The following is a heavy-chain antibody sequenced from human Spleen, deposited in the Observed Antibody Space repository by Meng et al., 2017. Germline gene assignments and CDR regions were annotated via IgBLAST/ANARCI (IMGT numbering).Heavy chain of an antibody. J-gene: IGHJ6*02. CDR2: IYHSGST. CDR1: GYSISSGYY. V-gene: IGHV4-38-2*01. Sequence: SETLSLTCAVSGYSISSGYYWGWIRQPPGKGLEWIGSIYHSGSTYYNPSLKSRVTISVDTSKNQFSLKLSSVTAADTAVYYCASYTIYDSSGYYHYYYGVDVWGHGTTVTVSS. CDR3: ASYTIYDSSGYYHYYYGVDV. D-gene: IGHD3-22*01.